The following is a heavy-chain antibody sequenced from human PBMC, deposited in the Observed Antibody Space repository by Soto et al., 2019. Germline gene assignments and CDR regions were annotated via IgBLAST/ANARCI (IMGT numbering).Heavy chain of an antibody. CDR1: GFIFSNAW. D-gene: IGHD3-3*01. Sequence: GGSLTLSCAASGFIFSNAWMSWVRQAPGKGLEWVGRIKSKADGGTTNYAAPVKGRINILRDGSKNTLHLQMNGPKTEDTAVYYCTTGWSSKDYWGQGTLVTVSS. CDR2: IKSKADGGTT. V-gene: IGHV3-15*01. CDR3: TTGWSSKDY. J-gene: IGHJ4*02.